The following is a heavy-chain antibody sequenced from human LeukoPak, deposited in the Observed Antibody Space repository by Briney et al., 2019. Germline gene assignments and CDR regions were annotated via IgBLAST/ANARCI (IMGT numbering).Heavy chain of an antibody. CDR1: GYTFIGYY. CDR2: INPNSGGT. V-gene: IGHV1-2*02. Sequence: ASVKVSCKASGYTFIGYYMHWVRQAPGQGLEWMGWINPNSGGTNYAQKFQGRVTMTRDTSISTAYMELSRLRSDDTAVYYCAGDGRRYSSSWYDYWGQGTLVTVSS. CDR3: AGDGRRYSSSWYDY. D-gene: IGHD6-13*01. J-gene: IGHJ4*02.